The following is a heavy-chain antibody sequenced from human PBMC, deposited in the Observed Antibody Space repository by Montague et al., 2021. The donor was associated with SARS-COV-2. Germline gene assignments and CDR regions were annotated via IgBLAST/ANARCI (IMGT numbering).Heavy chain of an antibody. CDR3: ARAQMNRITNFGVVDEFDP. D-gene: IGHD3-3*01. V-gene: IGHV4-59*01. CDR1: GGSISSYY. J-gene: IGHJ5*02. Sequence: SETLSLTCTVSGGSISSYYCIWIRQPPGKGLEWIWYIYYSLSTNSNPSLKSRVTISVYTSKNQISLKLSSVTAAATAAYYCARAQMNRITNFGVVDEFDPWGQGTLVTVSS. CDR2: IYYSLST.